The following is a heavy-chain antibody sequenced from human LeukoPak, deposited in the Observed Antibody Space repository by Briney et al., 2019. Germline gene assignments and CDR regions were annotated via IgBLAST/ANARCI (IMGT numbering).Heavy chain of an antibody. CDR1: GYSFTSYW. CDR2: IDPRDSYA. Sequence: GESLKISCKAPGYSFTSYWITWVRQMPGKGLEWMGRIDPRDSYANYSPSFQGHVTISADRSISTAYLQWSSLKASDTAMYYCARGSGSPDYWGQGTLVTVSS. J-gene: IGHJ4*02. V-gene: IGHV5-10-1*01. CDR3: ARGSGSPDY. D-gene: IGHD3-10*01.